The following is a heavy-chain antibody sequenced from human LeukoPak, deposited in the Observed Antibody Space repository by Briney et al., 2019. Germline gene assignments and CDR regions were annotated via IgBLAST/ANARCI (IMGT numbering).Heavy chain of an antibody. CDR1: GYPFLRSC. Sequence: ASVKVSCKASGYPFLRSCIHWVRQAPGQGLEWMGKINPAGGAASYAQRFQGRVTVTRDTSASTVYMELSSLRSEDTAVYYCARDTRELLGGYYFDYWGQGALVTVSS. J-gene: IGHJ4*02. CDR3: ARDTRELLGGYYFDY. D-gene: IGHD3-10*01. V-gene: IGHV1-46*01. CDR2: INPAGGAA.